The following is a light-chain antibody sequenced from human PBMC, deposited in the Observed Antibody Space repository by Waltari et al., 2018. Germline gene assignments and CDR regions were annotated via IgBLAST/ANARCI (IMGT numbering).Light chain of an antibody. J-gene: IGLJ2*01. Sequence: QSALTQPPSVSGAPGQRVTISCTGSGSNIGAGYDVHWYQQFPGTVPKLLLSGNNSRPSGGPDRFSAAKTGTSASLAITGLQAEDEADYYCQSYDRSLSVVFGGGTKLTVL. CDR1: GSNIGAGYD. V-gene: IGLV1-40*01. CDR3: QSYDRSLSVV. CDR2: GNN.